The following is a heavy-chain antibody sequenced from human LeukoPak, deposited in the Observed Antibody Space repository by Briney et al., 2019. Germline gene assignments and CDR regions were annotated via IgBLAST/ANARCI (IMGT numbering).Heavy chain of an antibody. D-gene: IGHD3-3*01. Sequence: NAAETLSLTCAVSGGSISSTNYYWGWSRQPPGKGLEWIGGVYYSGSTYYNPSLKSRVTISVDTSKNQFSLKLSSVTAADTAVYYCARDVSLEWSDWSAPWGQGTLVTVSS. CDR3: ARDVSLEWSDWSAP. J-gene: IGHJ5*02. V-gene: IGHV4-39*02. CDR1: GGSISSTNYY. CDR2: VYYSGST.